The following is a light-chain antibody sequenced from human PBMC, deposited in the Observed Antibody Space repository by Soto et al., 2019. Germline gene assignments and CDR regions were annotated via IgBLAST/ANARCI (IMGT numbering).Light chain of an antibody. CDR1: QSVSDY. V-gene: IGKV3-11*01. Sequence: EIVLTQSPAPLSLCPGERATLSCRASQSVSDYLAWYQQKPGQPPRLLIYDASKRATGIPPRFSGSGSTTDFTLTISSLEPEDFAVYYCQQYGNSQITFGQGTRLEIK. CDR3: QQYGNSQIT. J-gene: IGKJ5*01. CDR2: DAS.